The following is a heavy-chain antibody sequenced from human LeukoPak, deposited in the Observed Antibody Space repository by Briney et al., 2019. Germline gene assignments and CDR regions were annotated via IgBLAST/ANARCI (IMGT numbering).Heavy chain of an antibody. CDR3: ARPEGRRPGILGAFDI. D-gene: IGHD2-15*01. Sequence: PSETLSLTCTVSGGSISSGGYYWSWIRQPPGKGLEWIGYIYHSGSTYYNPSLKSRVTISVDRSRNQFSLKLSSVTAADTAVYYCARPEGRRPGILGAFDIWGQGTMVTVSS. CDR2: IYHSGST. J-gene: IGHJ3*02. CDR1: GGSISSGGYY. V-gene: IGHV4-30-2*01.